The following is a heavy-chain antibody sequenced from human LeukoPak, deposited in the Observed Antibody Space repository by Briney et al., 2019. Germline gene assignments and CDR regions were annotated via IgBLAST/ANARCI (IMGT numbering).Heavy chain of an antibody. CDR2: NYHSEST. J-gene: IGHJ4*02. CDR1: GGSISSGGYY. V-gene: IGHV4-30-2*01. D-gene: IGHD6-13*01. Sequence: SQTLSLNCTVSGGSISSGGYYWSWIRQPPGKGLEWIAYNYHSESTYYNPSLKSRVTISVDRSKNQFSLKLSSVTAADTAVYYCAREKRGSIAAAGFDYWGQGTLVTVSS. CDR3: AREKRGSIAAAGFDY.